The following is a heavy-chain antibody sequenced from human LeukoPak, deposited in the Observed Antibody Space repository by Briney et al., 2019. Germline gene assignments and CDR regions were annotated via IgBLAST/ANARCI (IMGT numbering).Heavy chain of an antibody. CDR2: IYYSGST. D-gene: IGHD4-23*01. CDR3: ARNLYGGNLNYFDY. Sequence: SETLCLSCAVSGGSLSSYYWSWVRQPPGKGLEWIGYIYYSGSTNYNPSLKSRVTISLDSSKNQFSLKLSSVTAADTAVYYCARNLYGGNLNYFDYWGQGTLVTVSS. CDR1: GGSLSSYY. V-gene: IGHV4-59*01. J-gene: IGHJ4*02.